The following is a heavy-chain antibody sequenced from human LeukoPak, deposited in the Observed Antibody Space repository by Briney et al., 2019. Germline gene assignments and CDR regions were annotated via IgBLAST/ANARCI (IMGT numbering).Heavy chain of an antibody. D-gene: IGHD1-26*01. Sequence: ASVKVSCKVSGYTLTELSMHRVRQAPGKGLEWMGGFDPEDGETIYAQKFQGRVTMTEDTSTDTAYMELSSLRSEDTAVYYCATDRMGSYYFDYWGQGTLVTVSS. V-gene: IGHV1-24*01. CDR3: ATDRMGSYYFDY. CDR1: GYTLTELS. J-gene: IGHJ4*02. CDR2: FDPEDGET.